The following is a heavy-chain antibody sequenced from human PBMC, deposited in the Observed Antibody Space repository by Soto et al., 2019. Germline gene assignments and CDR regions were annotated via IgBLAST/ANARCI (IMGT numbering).Heavy chain of an antibody. V-gene: IGHV4-59*05. CDR3: ARHLIEQWAPQSMNWFDP. Sequence: SETLSLTCTVSGAYISSYSWGWVRQPAGKGLALIGGLYYSWSNYYNPLLKSRVTISVDTSNNQFSLKLSAVTAANKAVFYCARHLIEQWAPQSMNWFDPWGQGTLVTVSS. CDR2: LYYSWSN. CDR1: GAYISSYS. D-gene: IGHD6-19*01. J-gene: IGHJ5*02.